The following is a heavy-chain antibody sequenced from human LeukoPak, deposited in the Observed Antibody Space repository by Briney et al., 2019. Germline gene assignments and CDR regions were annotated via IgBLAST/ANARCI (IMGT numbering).Heavy chain of an antibody. V-gene: IGHV4-34*01. J-gene: IGHJ4*02. CDR1: GGPFSHNY. CDR3: ARGVDSAKVGY. D-gene: IGHD3-3*01. Sequence: PSETLSLTCTVYGGPFSHNYWHWIRQPPGKGLEWIGEIHPSGTTTYNPSLESRVSISVDTPNNQFSLRVTSVTAADTAIYYCARGVDSAKVGYWGRGTLVTVSS. CDR2: IHPSGTT.